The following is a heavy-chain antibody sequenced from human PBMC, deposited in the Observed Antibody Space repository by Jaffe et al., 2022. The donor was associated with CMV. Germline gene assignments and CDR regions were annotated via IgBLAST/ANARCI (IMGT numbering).Heavy chain of an antibody. Sequence: QVQLVQSGAEVKKPGASVKVSCKVSGYTLTELSMHWVRQAPGKGLEWMGGFDPEDGETIYAQKFQGRVTMTEDTSTDTAYMELSSLRSEDTAVYYCATSTTLRFGVVSWVYVRPLDVWGKGTTVTVSS. CDR3: ATSTTLRFGVVSWVYVRPLDV. CDR2: FDPEDGET. V-gene: IGHV1-24*01. D-gene: IGHD3-3*01. J-gene: IGHJ6*04. CDR1: GYTLTELS.